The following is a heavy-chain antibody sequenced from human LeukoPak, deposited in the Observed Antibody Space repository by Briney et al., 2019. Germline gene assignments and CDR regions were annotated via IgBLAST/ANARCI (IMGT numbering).Heavy chain of an antibody. CDR2: IRYNGNNQ. Sequence: GGPLRLSCAASGFTFSSYAMSWVRQAPGKGLEWVAFIRYNGNNQYYADSVKGRFTISRDNSKNTLYLQMNSLKGDDTAVYYCAKDSAFYYIDVWGKGTTVIISS. D-gene: IGHD3-10*01. CDR1: GFTFSSYA. V-gene: IGHV3-30*02. CDR3: AKDSAFYYIDV. J-gene: IGHJ6*03.